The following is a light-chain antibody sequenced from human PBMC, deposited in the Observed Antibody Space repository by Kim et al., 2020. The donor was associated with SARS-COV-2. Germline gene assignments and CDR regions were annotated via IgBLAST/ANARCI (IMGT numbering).Light chain of an antibody. Sequence: DIQMTHSPSSLSASVGDRVTITCRASQGISNYLAWYQQKPGKVPKFLIYGATTLQSGVPSRFSGSGSGTDFTLTISSLQPEDVATYYCQNYNSAPALTFGGGTKVDIK. CDR3: QNYNSAPALT. CDR2: GAT. CDR1: QGISNY. J-gene: IGKJ4*01. V-gene: IGKV1-27*01.